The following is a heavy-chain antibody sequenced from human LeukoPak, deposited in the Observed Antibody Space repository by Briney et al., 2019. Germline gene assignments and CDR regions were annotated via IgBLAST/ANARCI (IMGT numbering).Heavy chain of an antibody. CDR2: IYYSGST. V-gene: IGHV4-59*01. Sequence: PSETLSLTCTVSGGSISSYYWSWIRQPPGKGLEWIGYIYYSGSTNYNPSLKSRVTISVDTSKNQFSLKLSSVTAADTAVYYCARGDYGDYEGAFDIWGQGTMVTVSS. J-gene: IGHJ3*02. CDR3: ARGDYGDYEGAFDI. D-gene: IGHD4-17*01. CDR1: GGSISSYY.